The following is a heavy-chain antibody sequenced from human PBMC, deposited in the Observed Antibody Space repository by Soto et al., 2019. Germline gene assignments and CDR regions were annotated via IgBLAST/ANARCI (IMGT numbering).Heavy chain of an antibody. V-gene: IGHV5-10-1*01. J-gene: IGHJ6*02. CDR1: GYSFTKYW. D-gene: IGHD2-15*01. Sequence: PGESLKISCKGSGYSFTKYWIIWVRQVPGKGLEWMGRIDTSYSYSHYSPSFQGHVTISVDKSISTAYLQWSSLKASDTAMYYCGRYCSSSSCSQLYAMDVWGQGTTVTVSS. CDR2: IDTSYSYS. CDR3: GRYCSSSSCSQLYAMDV.